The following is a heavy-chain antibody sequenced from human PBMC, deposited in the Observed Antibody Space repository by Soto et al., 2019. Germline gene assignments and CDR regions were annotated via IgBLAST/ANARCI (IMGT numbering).Heavy chain of an antibody. Sequence: EVQLVESGGGLVQPGGSLRLSCAASGFTFSSHDMHWVRQVTGKGLEWVSGIDSAGDAKYPASVKGRFTISRENAKNSLHLQMNSLRAEDTAVYYCARGGIWGVSWNWFDTWGQGTLVTVSS. CDR2: IDSAGDA. CDR3: ARGGIWGVSWNWFDT. V-gene: IGHV3-13*01. D-gene: IGHD3-10*01. J-gene: IGHJ5*02. CDR1: GFTFSSHD.